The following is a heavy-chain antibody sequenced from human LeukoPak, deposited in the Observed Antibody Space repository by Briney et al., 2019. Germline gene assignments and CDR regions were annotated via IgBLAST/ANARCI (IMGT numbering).Heavy chain of an antibody. D-gene: IGHD5-18*01. CDR2: ISGSGGST. Sequence: GGSLRLSCAASGFTFSSYAMSWVRQAPGKGLEWVSAISGSGGSTYYADSVKGRFTISRDNSKNTLYLQMNSLRAEDTAVYYCAKAPYPGTAMVVPFDYWGQGTLVTVSS. CDR1: GFTFSSYA. J-gene: IGHJ4*02. CDR3: AKAPYPGTAMVVPFDY. V-gene: IGHV3-23*01.